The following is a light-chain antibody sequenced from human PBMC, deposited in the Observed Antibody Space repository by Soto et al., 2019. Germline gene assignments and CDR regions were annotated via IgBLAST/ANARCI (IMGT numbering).Light chain of an antibody. CDR2: AAS. J-gene: IGKJ5*01. CDR3: QKLDSYPIT. CDR1: QGISSY. Sequence: QSPSSLSASAGDRVTITCRASQGISSYLAWYQQKPGKAPKLLIYAASTLQSGVPSRFSGSGSGTDFTLTISSLQPEDFATYYCQKLDSYPITFGQGTRLEI. V-gene: IGKV1-9*01.